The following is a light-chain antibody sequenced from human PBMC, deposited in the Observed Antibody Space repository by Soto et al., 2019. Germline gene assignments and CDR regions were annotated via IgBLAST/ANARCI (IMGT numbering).Light chain of an antibody. V-gene: IGLV8-61*01. J-gene: IGLJ3*02. CDR2: STN. CDR3: VLYMGSGIWV. CDR1: SGSVSTSYY. Sequence: QTVVTQEPSFSVSPGRTVTLTCGFSSGSVSTSYYPSWYQQTPGQAPRTLIYSTNTRSSGVPDRFSGSILGNKAALTITGAKADDESDYYCVLYMGSGIWVFGGGTKLTVL.